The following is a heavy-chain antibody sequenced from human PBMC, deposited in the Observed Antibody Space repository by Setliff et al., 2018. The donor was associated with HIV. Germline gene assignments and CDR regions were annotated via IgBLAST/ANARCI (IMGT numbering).Heavy chain of an antibody. CDR1: GFSLATSGMC. CDR3: ARVKKRLTIFGVVIEDYMDI. V-gene: IGHV2-70*11. CDR2: IDWDDDK. Sequence: PTLVNPTQTLTLTCTFSGFSLATSGMCVNWIRQPPGKALEWLARIDWDDDKYYNSSLKTRLTVSKDTSKNQVVLTMTNMDPMDTATYYCARVKKRLTIFGVVIEDYMDIWGKGTTVTVSS. J-gene: IGHJ6*03. D-gene: IGHD3-3*01.